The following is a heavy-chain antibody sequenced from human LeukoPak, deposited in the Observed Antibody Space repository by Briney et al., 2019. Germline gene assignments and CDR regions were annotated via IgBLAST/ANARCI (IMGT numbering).Heavy chain of an antibody. CDR1: GGSISSCY. J-gene: IGHJ5*02. D-gene: IGHD3-10*01. CDR3: AEDPLGLYGQGTSWFDP. V-gene: IGHV4-59*08. CDR2: IYYSGST. Sequence: SETLSLTCTVSGGSISSCYWSWIRQPPGKGLEWIGYIYYSGSTNYNPSLKSRVTIPVDTSKNQFSLKLSSVTAADTAIYYCAEDPLGLYGQGTSWFDPWGQGTLVTVSS.